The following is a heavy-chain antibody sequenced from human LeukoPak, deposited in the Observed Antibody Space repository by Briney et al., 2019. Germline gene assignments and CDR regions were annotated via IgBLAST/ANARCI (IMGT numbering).Heavy chain of an antibody. D-gene: IGHD6-13*01. V-gene: IGHV3-23*01. Sequence: GGTLRLSCAASGFTFSSYGMSWVRQAPGKGLEWVSAISGSGGSTYYADSVKGRFTISRDNAKNSLYLQMNSLRAEDTAVYYCARDPYSSSWYPSNYMDVWGKGTTVTISS. CDR1: GFTFSSYG. CDR2: ISGSGGST. J-gene: IGHJ6*03. CDR3: ARDPYSSSWYPSNYMDV.